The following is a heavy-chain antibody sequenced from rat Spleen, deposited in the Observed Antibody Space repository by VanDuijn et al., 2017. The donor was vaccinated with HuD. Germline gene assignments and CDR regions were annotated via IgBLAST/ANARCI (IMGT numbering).Heavy chain of an antibody. CDR3: TARIITIAVPDY. V-gene: IGHV5-20*01. Sequence: EVQLVESGGGLVQPGRSLKLSCAASGFIFSDYGMAWVRQTPTKGLEWVASINTGGGATYYRDSVKGRFTISRDNAKSSLYLQMDSLRSEDTATYYCTARIITIAVPDYWGQGVMVTVSS. D-gene: IGHD1-6*01. J-gene: IGHJ2*01. CDR1: GFIFSDYG. CDR2: INTGGGAT.